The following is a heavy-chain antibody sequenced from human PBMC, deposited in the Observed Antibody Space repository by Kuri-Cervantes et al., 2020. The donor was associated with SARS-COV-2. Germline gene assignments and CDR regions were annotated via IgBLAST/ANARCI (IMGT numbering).Heavy chain of an antibody. J-gene: IGHJ2*01. CDR2: IHYSGST. CDR1: GGSISSYY. D-gene: IGHD5-12*01. Sequence: SETLSLTCTVSGGSISSYYWSWIRQPPGKGLEWIGYIHYSGSTNYNPSLKSRVTISVDTSKNQFSLKLSSVTAADTAVYYCAREPPGWLRNSGENWYFDLWGRGTLVTVSS. V-gene: IGHV4-59*01. CDR3: AREPPGWLRNSGENWYFDL.